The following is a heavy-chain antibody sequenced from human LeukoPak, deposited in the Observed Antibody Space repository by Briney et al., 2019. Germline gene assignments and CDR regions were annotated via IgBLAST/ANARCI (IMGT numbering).Heavy chain of an antibody. J-gene: IGHJ5*02. D-gene: IGHD2-2*01. CDR3: ARDLFSCSSTSCYARPYNWFDP. V-gene: IGHV3-30*02. Sequence: PGGSLRLSCAASGFTFSNYAMHWVRQAPGKGLEWVAFIRHDGSTIYYVDSVKGRFTISRDNSKNTLYLQMNSLRAEDTAVYYCARDLFSCSSTSCYARPYNWFDPWGQGTLVTVSS. CDR2: IRHDGSTI. CDR1: GFTFSNYA.